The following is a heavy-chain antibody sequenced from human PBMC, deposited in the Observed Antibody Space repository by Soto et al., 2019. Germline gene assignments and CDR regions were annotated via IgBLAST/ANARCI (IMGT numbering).Heavy chain of an antibody. CDR1: GGSVRSGFYY. J-gene: IGHJ4*02. CDR2: IYYSGST. V-gene: IGHV4-61*01. CDR3: AREGKTVTFDY. D-gene: IGHD4-17*01. Sequence: TSETLSLTCTVSGGSVRSGFYYWSWIRQPPGKGLEWIGYIYYSGSTNYNPSLKSRVTISVDTSKNQFSLKLSSVTAADTAVYYCAREGKTVTFDYWGQGTLVTVSS.